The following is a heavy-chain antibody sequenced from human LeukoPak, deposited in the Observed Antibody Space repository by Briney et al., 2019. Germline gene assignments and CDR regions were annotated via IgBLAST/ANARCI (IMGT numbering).Heavy chain of an antibody. Sequence: ARSLRLSCAASGFTFSSSSMHWVRQAPGKGLVWVSRIYNESRRTSYADCVKGRFTISRDNGKNTLYLQMNSLRAEDTGVYYCARDRGHKVVAATLSYYYGMDVWGQGTTVTVSS. V-gene: IGHV3-74*01. J-gene: IGHJ6*02. D-gene: IGHD2-15*01. CDR3: ARDRGHKVVAATLSYYYGMDV. CDR1: GFTFSSSS. CDR2: IYNESRRT.